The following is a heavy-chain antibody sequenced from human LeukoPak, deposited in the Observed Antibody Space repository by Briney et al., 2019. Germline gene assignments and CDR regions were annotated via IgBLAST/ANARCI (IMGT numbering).Heavy chain of an antibody. D-gene: IGHD5-18*01. CDR2: INTSGST. V-gene: IGHV4-4*07. Sequence: PSETLSLTCTVSGGSISNYYGSWIRQPAGKGLEWIGRINTSGSTNYNPSLESRVFMSVDTSKSQFSLKLNSVTAADTAVYFCARSRGTALITRFDYWGQGTLVTVSS. CDR1: GGSISNYY. CDR3: ARSRGTALITRFDY. J-gene: IGHJ4*02.